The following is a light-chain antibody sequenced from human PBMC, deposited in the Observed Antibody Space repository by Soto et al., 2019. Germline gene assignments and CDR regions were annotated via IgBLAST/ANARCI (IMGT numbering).Light chain of an antibody. J-gene: IGKJ4*01. Sequence: EIVLTQSPGTLSLSPGERATLSCSASQSVSSSYLAWYQQKPGQAPRLLIHGASSRATDIPDRFSGSGSGTDFTLTISRLEPEDFAVYYCQQYGSSPVTFGGGTKVDIK. CDR3: QQYGSSPVT. V-gene: IGKV3-20*01. CDR2: GAS. CDR1: QSVSSSY.